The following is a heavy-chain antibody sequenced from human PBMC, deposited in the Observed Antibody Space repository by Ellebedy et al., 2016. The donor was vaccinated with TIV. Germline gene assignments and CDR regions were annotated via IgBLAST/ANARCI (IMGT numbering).Heavy chain of an antibody. CDR2: ILTTGST. V-gene: IGHV4-4*07. CDR1: GGSITDYY. CDR3: ARRKGRDPFDI. Sequence: SETLSLTXTVSGGSITDYYWNWIRQPAGQGLEWIGRILTTGSTRYNPSLKSRVTMSVDTPKNQFSLRLASVTAADTAVYYCARRKGRDPFDIWGQGTAVTVSS. J-gene: IGHJ3*02.